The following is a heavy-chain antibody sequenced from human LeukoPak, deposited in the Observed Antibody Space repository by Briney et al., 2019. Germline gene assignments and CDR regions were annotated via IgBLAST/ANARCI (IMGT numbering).Heavy chain of an antibody. Sequence: GGSLRVSCAASGFSVTTSYMSWVRQAPGKGLEWVGHIKSKTEGETADYAAPVKGRFTISRDDSKNTLYLQMNSLKTEDTAVYYCATDGSGTLWGQGTLVTVSS. CDR2: IKSKTEGETA. J-gene: IGHJ4*02. CDR1: GFSVTTSY. CDR3: ATDGSGTL. D-gene: IGHD3-10*01. V-gene: IGHV3-15*01.